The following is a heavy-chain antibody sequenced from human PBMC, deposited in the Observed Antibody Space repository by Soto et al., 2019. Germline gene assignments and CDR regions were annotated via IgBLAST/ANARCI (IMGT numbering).Heavy chain of an antibody. V-gene: IGHV3-48*02. CDR2: IGNTLDTI. J-gene: IGHJ6*02. Sequence: EVPLVESGGVLVQPGGSLRLSCATSGFAVSGHTMNWVRQAPGQGLEWVAYIGNTLDTIYYADSVKGRFIISRDDAMKSVFLHMSSLRDDDTAVYYCARGDCSGGSCYGIDVWGRGTPVTVSS. CDR1: GFAVSGHT. CDR3: ARGDCSGGSCYGIDV. D-gene: IGHD2-15*01.